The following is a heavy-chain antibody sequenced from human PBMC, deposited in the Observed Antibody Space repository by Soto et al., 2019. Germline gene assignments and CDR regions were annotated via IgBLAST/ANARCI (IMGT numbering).Heavy chain of an antibody. V-gene: IGHV1-46*03. CDR2: INPSGGSA. Sequence: VKLVQSGAEVREPGASVQVHCKPSGYSFTSYYINWVRQAPGQGLEWMGIINPSGGSANYAQEFQGRGTMTVDTSKSTVYMELSSLTSDDTAVYYCARRGYDSGWSLDYWGQGTLVTVSS. D-gene: IGHD6-19*01. J-gene: IGHJ4*02. CDR1: GYSFTSYY. CDR3: ARRGYDSGWSLDY.